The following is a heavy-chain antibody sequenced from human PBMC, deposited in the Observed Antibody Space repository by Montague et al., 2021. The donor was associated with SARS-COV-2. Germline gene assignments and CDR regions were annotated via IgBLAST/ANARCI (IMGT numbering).Heavy chain of an antibody. J-gene: IGHJ4*02. CDR1: GDSVSSNSAT. Sequence: CAISGDSVSSNSATWHWIRQSPSRGLEWLGRTYYRFRWSNDYAVSVRSRIIINPDTSTNQFSLQLSSVTPEDTAVYFCARERWAVGVSFDYWGQGTLVTVSS. D-gene: IGHD1-26*01. CDR3: ARERWAVGVSFDY. CDR2: TYYRFRWSN. V-gene: IGHV6-1*01.